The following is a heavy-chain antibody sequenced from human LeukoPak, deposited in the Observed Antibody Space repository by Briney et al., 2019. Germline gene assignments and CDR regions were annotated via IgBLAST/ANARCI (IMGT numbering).Heavy chain of an antibody. CDR1: GFIFSNYA. J-gene: IGHJ4*02. V-gene: IGHV3-23*01. CDR3: VKADSGYDLLFDY. CDR2: ISGRGGST. Sequence: PGGSLRLSCVASGFIFSNYAMSWVRQAPGKGLEWVSSISGRGGSTYYADSVKDRFTISRDNSKNTLYLQMNSLRAEDTAVYYCVKADSGYDLLFDYWGQGTLVTVSS. D-gene: IGHD5-12*01.